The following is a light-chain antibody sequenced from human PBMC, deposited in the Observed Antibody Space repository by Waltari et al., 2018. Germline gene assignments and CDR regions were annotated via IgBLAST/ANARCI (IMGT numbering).Light chain of an antibody. CDR1: RPNIGAGYD. CDR2: GNT. J-gene: IGLJ2*01. CDR3: QSYDRSLSGSI. Sequence: QSGLTQPPSVSGAPGQRVTISCTGSRPNIGAGYDVHWCQLLPGTAPKLLIYGNTTRPSGVPDRCSGSKSGTSASLAITGLQAEEEADDYCQSYDRSLSGSIFGGGTKLTVL. V-gene: IGLV1-40*01.